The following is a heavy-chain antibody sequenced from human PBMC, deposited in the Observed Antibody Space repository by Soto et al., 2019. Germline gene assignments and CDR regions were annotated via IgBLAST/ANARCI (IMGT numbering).Heavy chain of an antibody. D-gene: IGHD3-22*01. CDR2: ISAYNGNT. CDR1: GYTFTSCG. J-gene: IGHJ3*02. CDR3: VIGLDVVVITGPDNDAFDI. Sequence: GASVKVSCEASGYTFTSCGISWVRQAPRQGLEWMGWISAYNGNTNYAQKLQGRDTMTTDTSTSTAYMELRSLRSDDTAVYYCVIGLDVVVITGPDNDAFDIWGQGTMVTVSS. V-gene: IGHV1-18*01.